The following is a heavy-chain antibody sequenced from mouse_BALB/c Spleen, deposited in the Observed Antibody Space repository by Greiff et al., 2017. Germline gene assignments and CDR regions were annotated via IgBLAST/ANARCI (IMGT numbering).Heavy chain of an antibody. CDR2: INPSSGYT. CDR3: ARGYLDFFAY. V-gene: IGHV1-4*01. D-gene: IGHD2-2*01. Sequence: LVESGAELARPGASVKMSCKASGYTFTSYTMHWVKQRPGQGLEWIGYINPSSGYTNYNQKFKDKATLTADKSSSTAYMQLSSLTSEDSAVYYCARGYLDFFAYWGQGTLVTVSA. CDR1: GYTFTSYT. J-gene: IGHJ3*01.